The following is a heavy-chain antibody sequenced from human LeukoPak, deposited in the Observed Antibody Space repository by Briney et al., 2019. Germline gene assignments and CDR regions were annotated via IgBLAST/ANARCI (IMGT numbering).Heavy chain of an antibody. CDR3: ARVRALQLRFLEWLLPYYFDY. D-gene: IGHD3-3*01. Sequence: GGSLRLSCAASGFTFSSYAMSWVRQAPGKGLEWVSAISGSGGSTYYADSVKGRFTISRDNSKNTLYLQMNSLRAEDTAVYYCARVRALQLRFLEWLLPYYFDYWGQGTLVTVSS. CDR2: ISGSGGST. J-gene: IGHJ4*02. V-gene: IGHV3-23*01. CDR1: GFTFSSYA.